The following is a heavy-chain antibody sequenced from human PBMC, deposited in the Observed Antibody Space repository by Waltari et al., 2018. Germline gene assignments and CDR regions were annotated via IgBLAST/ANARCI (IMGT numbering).Heavy chain of an antibody. CDR2: ISHDATKK. D-gene: IGHD4-17*01. CDR1: GYTFSGYA. CDR3: AKDDYGDEYFQH. Sequence: QVQLVESGGGVVQPGGSLRLSCTASGYTFSGYAMHWVRQAPGKGLEWVALISHDATKKNYAQSLQGRFTISRDNSRNTLYLEINNVRVADTALYYCAKDDYGDEYFQHWGQGTLVTVSS. J-gene: IGHJ1*01. V-gene: IGHV3-30*18.